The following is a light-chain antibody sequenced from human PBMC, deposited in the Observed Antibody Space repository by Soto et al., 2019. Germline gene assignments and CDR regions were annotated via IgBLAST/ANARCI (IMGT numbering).Light chain of an antibody. Sequence: DIQLTQSPSSLSAAVGDRVTISCRTSQSVGVYLNWYQQKQGGAPRLLIFGVSGLQGGVPSRFAGGGSGADFTLTINDLQVEDLATNFCQQSYASMWTFGQGTRVEI. CDR2: GVS. J-gene: IGKJ1*01. CDR1: QSVGVY. CDR3: QQSYASMWT. V-gene: IGKV1-39*01.